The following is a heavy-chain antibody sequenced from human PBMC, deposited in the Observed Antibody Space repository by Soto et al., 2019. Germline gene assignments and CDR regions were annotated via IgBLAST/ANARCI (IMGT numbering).Heavy chain of an antibody. CDR3: AQALRPPGIVGTYARMDYLDF. Sequence: GGSLRLSCAASGFTFSSYAMSWVRHAPGKGLEWVSTISRSGGSTYYAESVKGRFSISRDTSKNTLYLQMNTLRGEDTAIYYCAQALRPPGIVGTYARMDYLDFRGQGTQVTVSS. J-gene: IGHJ4*02. CDR1: GFTFSSYA. D-gene: IGHD1-1*01. CDR2: ISRSGGST. V-gene: IGHV3-23*01.